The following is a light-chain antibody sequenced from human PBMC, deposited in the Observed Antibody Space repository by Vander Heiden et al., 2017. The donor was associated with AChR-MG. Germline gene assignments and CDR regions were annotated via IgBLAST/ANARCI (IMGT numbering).Light chain of an antibody. J-gene: IGKJ1*01. CDR3: QNYNSAPLT. Sequence: QMFHSPSPLSASVGDQVTITCRPSQGISNFFAWYQQRPGRVPYRFSGSGSGTDFTLTISSLQPEDVATYYCQNYNSAPLTFGQGTKVEIK. CDR1: QGISNF. V-gene: IGKV1-27*01.